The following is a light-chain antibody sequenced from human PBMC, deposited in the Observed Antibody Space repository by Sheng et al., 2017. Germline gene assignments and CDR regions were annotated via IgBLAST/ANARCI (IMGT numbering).Light chain of an antibody. V-gene: IGLV7-46*01. CDR3: FLWYDGVQV. CDR2: DTN. Sequence: QAVVTQEPSLTVSPGGTVTLTCGSSSGTVTSGHYPYWFQQKPGQAPRTLIYDTNKRHSWTPARFSGSLFGGKAALTLSGAQPDDEADYYCFLWYDGVQVFGGGTKVTVL. CDR1: SGTVTSGHY. J-gene: IGLJ3*02.